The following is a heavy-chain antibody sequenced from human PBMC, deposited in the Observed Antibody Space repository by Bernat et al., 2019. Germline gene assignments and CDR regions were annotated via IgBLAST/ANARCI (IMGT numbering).Heavy chain of an antibody. CDR3: AGSTSAVSWLAP. CDR1: GDSINSHF. V-gene: IGHV4-59*03. Sequence: QVQLQESGPGLVKPSDTLSLNCSVSGDSINSHFWTWIRQPPGKGLEWIGNVFYTGTAHYNPSLKSRLTMSVDRTKKRFSLKLASMTAADTAHYFYAGSTSAVSWLAPWRHGIQVIVSS. CDR2: VFYTGTA. J-gene: IGHJ5*02.